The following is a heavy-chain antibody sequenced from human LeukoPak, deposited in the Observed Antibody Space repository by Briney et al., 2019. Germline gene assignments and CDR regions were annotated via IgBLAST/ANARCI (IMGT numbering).Heavy chain of an antibody. CDR1: GGSISTYY. D-gene: IGHD6-19*01. CDR3: ARFLSDSSGWNADAFDI. V-gene: IGHV4-4*07. Sequence: SETLSLTCTVSGGSISTYYWSWIRQPAGKGLEWIGRIYISGSTNYNPSLKSRVSMSVDTSKNHFSLKLSSVTAADTAVYYCARFLSDSSGWNADAFDIWGQGTMVTVSS. J-gene: IGHJ3*02. CDR2: IYISGST.